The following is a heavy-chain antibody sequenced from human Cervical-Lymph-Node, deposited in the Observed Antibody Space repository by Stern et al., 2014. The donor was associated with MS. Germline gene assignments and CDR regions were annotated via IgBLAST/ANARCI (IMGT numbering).Heavy chain of an antibody. CDR2: FDPEYGET. CDR1: GDSLTELY. CDR3: VTREGGSRDYELLYRYGMDV. J-gene: IGHJ6*02. Sequence: QVQLVQSGAEVKKPGASVRVSCKVSGDSLTELYMHWVRQAPGKGLEWMGGFDPEYGETIYAPQFQGRVTVTEDTAADTAYMEMRSLRSDDTAVYYCVTREGGSRDYELLYRYGMDVWGQGTTVTVSS. V-gene: IGHV1-24*01. D-gene: IGHD2-2*02.